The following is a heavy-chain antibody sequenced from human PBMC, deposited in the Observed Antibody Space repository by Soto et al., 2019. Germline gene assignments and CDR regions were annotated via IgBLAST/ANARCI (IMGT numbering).Heavy chain of an antibody. V-gene: IGHV4-59*01. CDR2: IYYSGST. CDR3: ARDGSEHTKGWRAFDI. CDR1: GGSISSYY. Sequence: PXXTLSLPFSISGGSISSYYWRWIRQPPGKGLEWIGYIYYSGSTNYNPSLKSRVTISVDTSKNQFSLKLSSVTAADTAVYYCARDGSEHTKGWRAFDIWGQGTMVTVSS. D-gene: IGHD2-15*01. J-gene: IGHJ3*02.